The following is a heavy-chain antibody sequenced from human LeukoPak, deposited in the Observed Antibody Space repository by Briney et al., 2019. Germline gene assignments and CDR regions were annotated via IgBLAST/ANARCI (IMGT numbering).Heavy chain of an antibody. V-gene: IGHV4-59*08. CDR3: ARHSSTVANFDY. J-gene: IGHJ4*02. CDR1: GGSMSSYY. Sequence: SETLSLTCTASGGSMSSYYWSWIRQPPGKGLEWIGYIYYSGSTNYNPSLKSRVTISVDTSKNQFSLKLSSVTAADTAVYYCARHSSTVANFDYWGQGTLVTVSS. CDR2: IYYSGST. D-gene: IGHD4-23*01.